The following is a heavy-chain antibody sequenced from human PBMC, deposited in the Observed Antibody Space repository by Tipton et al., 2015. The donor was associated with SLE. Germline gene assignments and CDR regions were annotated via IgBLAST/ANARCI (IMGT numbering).Heavy chain of an antibody. J-gene: IGHJ4*02. CDR3: ARHSTSWFENYFDY. V-gene: IGHV4-39*07. CDR1: GDSVKTTIYS. Sequence: TLSLTCTVSGDSVKTTIYSWGWIRQPPGKGLQWIGSIAHYFGSTYYNPSLTSRVDISVDPSKNQFSLKLSSVTAADTAVYYCARHSTSWFENYFDYWGQGTLVTVSS. CDR2: IAHYFGST. D-gene: IGHD6-13*01.